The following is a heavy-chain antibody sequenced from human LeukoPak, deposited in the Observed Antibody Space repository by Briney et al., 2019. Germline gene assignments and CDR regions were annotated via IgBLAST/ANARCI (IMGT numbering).Heavy chain of an antibody. CDR2: IWCDGSNK. V-gene: IGHV3-33*01. CDR3: ARERYYDSSGYQERAFDI. Sequence: AGGSLRLSCAASGFTFSSYGMHWVRQAPGKGLEWVAVIWCDGSNKYYADSVKGRFTISRDNSKNTLYLQMNSLRAEDTAVYYCARERYYDSSGYQERAFDIWGQGTMVTVSS. CDR1: GFTFSSYG. J-gene: IGHJ3*02. D-gene: IGHD3-22*01.